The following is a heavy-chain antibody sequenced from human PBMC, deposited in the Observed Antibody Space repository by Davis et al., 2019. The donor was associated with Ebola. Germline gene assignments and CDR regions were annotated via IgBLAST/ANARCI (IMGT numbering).Heavy chain of an antibody. Sequence: GESLKISCAASGFTFSSYAMNWVRQAPGQGLEWVSGISGSGGSTYYADSVKGRFTISRDNSKNTLYLQMNSLRAEDTAVYYCAKDYGSGTWDYYYYMDVWGKGTTVTVSS. CDR2: ISGSGGST. D-gene: IGHD3-10*01. CDR3: AKDYGSGTWDYYYYMDV. V-gene: IGHV3-23*01. CDR1: GFTFSSYA. J-gene: IGHJ6*03.